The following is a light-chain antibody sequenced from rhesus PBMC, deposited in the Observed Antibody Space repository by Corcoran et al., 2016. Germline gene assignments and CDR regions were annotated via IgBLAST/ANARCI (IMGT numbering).Light chain of an antibody. J-gene: IGKJ4*01. CDR3: QQYNNSPLT. CDR1: QGINNY. V-gene: IGKV1-66*01. Sequence: DIQMTQSPSSLSASVGDRVTITCRASQGINNYLSWYQQKPGKAPKPLIYYESSLETGVPSRFSGSRSGTDYTLTISILQPEDIATYYCQQYNNSPLTFGGGTKVEIK. CDR2: YES.